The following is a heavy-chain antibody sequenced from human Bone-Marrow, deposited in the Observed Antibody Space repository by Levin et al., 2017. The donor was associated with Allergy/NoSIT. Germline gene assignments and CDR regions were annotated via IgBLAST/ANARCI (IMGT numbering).Heavy chain of an antibody. J-gene: IGHJ2*01. CDR1: GFTFNTYG. V-gene: IGHV3-33*01. CDR2: IWSDGINK. Sequence: LSLTCAASGFTFNTYGMHWVRQAPGKGLEWVAAIWSDGINKGYTDSVKGRFTISRDNIKNTLDLQMNSLRGDDTAVYYCARDSRGGDIYSWYVDLWGRGTLVTVSS. D-gene: IGHD2-21*02. CDR3: ARDSRGGDIYSWYVDL.